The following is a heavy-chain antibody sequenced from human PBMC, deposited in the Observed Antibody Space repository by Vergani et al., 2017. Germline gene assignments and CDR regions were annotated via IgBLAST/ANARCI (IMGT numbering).Heavy chain of an antibody. Sequence: EVQLLESGGGLVQPGGSLRLSCAASGFTFSSYAMSWVRQAPGKGLEWVSAISGSGGSTYYADSVNGRFTISRDNSKNTLYLQMNSLRAEDTAVYYCAKSLKTTLLLFGNNFDYWGQGTLVTVSS. CDR3: AKSLKTTLLLFGNNFDY. J-gene: IGHJ4*02. V-gene: IGHV3-23*01. CDR2: ISGSGGST. CDR1: GFTFSSYA. D-gene: IGHD1/OR15-1a*01.